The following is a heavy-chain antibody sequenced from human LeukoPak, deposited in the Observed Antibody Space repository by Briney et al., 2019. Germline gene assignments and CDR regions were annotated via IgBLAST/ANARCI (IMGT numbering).Heavy chain of an antibody. CDR2: IWYDGSNK. CDR1: GFTFSSYG. CDR3: AKDRQLRYFDWAIDY. V-gene: IGHV3-33*06. D-gene: IGHD3-9*01. Sequence: GGSLRLSCAASGFTFSSYGMHWVRQAPGKGLEWVAVIWYDGSNKYYADSVKGRFTISRDNSKNTLYLQMNSLRAEDTAVYYCAKDRQLRYFDWAIDYWGQGTLVTVSS. J-gene: IGHJ4*02.